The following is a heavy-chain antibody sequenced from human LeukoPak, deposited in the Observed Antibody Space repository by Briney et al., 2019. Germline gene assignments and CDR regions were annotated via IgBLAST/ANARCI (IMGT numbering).Heavy chain of an antibody. CDR1: GITFSSYW. Sequence: TGGSLRLSCAVSGITFSSYWKHWVRQDPGRGLLWVSRINTQGTYTNYADSVKGRFTISRDNAKNTLYLQMSSLRADDTAVYYCVIDLGDYNDFWGQGTLVSVSS. J-gene: IGHJ4*02. V-gene: IGHV3-74*01. CDR2: INTQGTYT. D-gene: IGHD2-15*01. CDR3: VIDLGDYNDF.